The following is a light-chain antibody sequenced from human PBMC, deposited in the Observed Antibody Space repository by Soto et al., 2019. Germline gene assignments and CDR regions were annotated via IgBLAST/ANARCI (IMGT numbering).Light chain of an antibody. CDR1: GLGNKF. Sequence: SYELSQPPSVSVSPGQTATITCSGDGLGNKFVCWYQHKPGQSPVLVIYQDYKRPAGIPERFSGSNSGNTATLTISGTQAMDEADYYCQAWDSISVVFGGGTKLTVL. J-gene: IGLJ3*02. CDR3: QAWDSISVV. V-gene: IGLV3-1*01. CDR2: QDY.